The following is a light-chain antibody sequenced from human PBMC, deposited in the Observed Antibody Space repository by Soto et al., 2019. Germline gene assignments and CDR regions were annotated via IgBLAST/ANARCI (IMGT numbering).Light chain of an antibody. CDR2: KAS. Sequence: DIQMTQSPSTLSASVGDRVTITCRASQSISSWLAWYQQKPGKARKLLIYKASSLESGVPSRFSGSGSGTEFTLTISSLQPDDFATYYCQQYGTFGQGTKLEIK. J-gene: IGKJ2*01. CDR3: QQYGT. CDR1: QSISSW. V-gene: IGKV1-5*03.